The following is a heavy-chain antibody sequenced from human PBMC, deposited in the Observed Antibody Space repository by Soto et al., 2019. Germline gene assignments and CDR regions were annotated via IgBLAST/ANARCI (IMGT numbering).Heavy chain of an antibody. D-gene: IGHD6-19*01. V-gene: IGHV3-23*01. Sequence: EVQLLESGGGLVQPGGSLRVSCAASGFTFSSYAMSWVRQAPGKGLEWVSGISGSGGSTYYAGSVKGRFTISRDNSKNTLYLQMNSLRAEDTAVYYCAKVADSSGWPNYYCYAMDDWGQGTTVSVSS. J-gene: IGHJ6*02. CDR2: ISGSGGST. CDR3: AKVADSSGWPNYYCYAMDD. CDR1: GFTFSSYA.